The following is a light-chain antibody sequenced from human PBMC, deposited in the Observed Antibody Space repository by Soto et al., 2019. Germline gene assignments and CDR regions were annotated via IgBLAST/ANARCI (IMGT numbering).Light chain of an antibody. Sequence: QSALTQPRSVSGSPGQSVTISCTGTSSDVGGYNSVSWYQQYPGKAPKLMIYDVSKRPSGVPDRFSGSKSGNAASLTISGLQAEDEDDYYCCLYAGTYTWVFGGGTKLTVL. CDR1: SSDVGGYNS. J-gene: IGLJ3*02. CDR3: CLYAGTYTWV. CDR2: DVS. V-gene: IGLV2-11*01.